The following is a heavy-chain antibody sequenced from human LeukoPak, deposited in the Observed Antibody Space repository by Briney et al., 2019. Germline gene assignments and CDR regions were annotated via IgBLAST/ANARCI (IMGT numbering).Heavy chain of an antibody. D-gene: IGHD6-19*01. CDR2: ISYDGSNK. J-gene: IGHJ1*01. CDR3: ARDSVAGTGYFQH. V-gene: IGHV3-30*19. CDR1: GFTFSSYG. Sequence: GGSLRLSCAASGFTFSSYGMHWVRQAPGKGLEWVAVISYDGSNKYYADSVKGRFTISRDNSKNTLYLQMNSLRAEDTAVYYCARDSVAGTGYFQHWGQGTLVTVSS.